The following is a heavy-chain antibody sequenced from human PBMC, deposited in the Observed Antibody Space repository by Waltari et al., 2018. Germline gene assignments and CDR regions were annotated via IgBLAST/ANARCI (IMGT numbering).Heavy chain of an antibody. V-gene: IGHV1-46*01. D-gene: IGHD1-26*01. J-gene: IGHJ4*02. Sequence: QVQLVQSGAEVKRPGASVKVSCEASGYTLTIYYIHWVRQAPGQGLEWMGMINIGAGTTNYAPKFRGRVTMTRDTSTSTVYMELKSLRPDDSAVYYCAREEPGATKCFDYWAQGPLVTVSS. CDR3: AREEPGATKCFDY. CDR1: GYTLTIYY. CDR2: INIGAGTT.